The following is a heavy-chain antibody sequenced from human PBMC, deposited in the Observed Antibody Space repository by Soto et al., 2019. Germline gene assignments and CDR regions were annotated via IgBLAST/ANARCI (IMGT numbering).Heavy chain of an antibody. J-gene: IGHJ4*02. CDR3: AREGVY. CDR2: ISGSGTAE. CDR1: GFTFSAHE. V-gene: IGHV3-48*03. Sequence: HPGGSLRLSCVASGFTFSAHEMNWVRQAPGEGLEWISYISGSGTAEYYADSVKGRFSISRDNAQNTLYLQMSGLKVEDTGIYYCAREGVYWGQGTLVTVSS. D-gene: IGHD2-8*01.